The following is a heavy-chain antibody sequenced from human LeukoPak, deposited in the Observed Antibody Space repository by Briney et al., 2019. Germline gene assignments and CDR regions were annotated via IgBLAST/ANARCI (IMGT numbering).Heavy chain of an antibody. V-gene: IGHV1-69*13. CDR2: IIPIFGTA. CDR1: GYTFTTYG. D-gene: IGHD3-10*01. CDR3: ARAFPRGVVDY. J-gene: IGHJ4*02. Sequence: GASVKVSCKTSGYTFTTYGISWVRQAPGQGLEWMGGIIPIFGTANYAQKFQGRVTITADESTSTAYMELSSLRSEDTAVYYCARAFPRGVVDYWGQGTLVTVSS.